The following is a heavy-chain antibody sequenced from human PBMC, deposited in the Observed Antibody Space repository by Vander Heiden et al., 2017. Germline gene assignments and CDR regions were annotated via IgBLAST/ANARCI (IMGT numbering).Heavy chain of an antibody. J-gene: IGHJ4*02. CDR1: GFTFSSYG. CDR2: ISYDGSNK. Sequence: QVQLVESGGGVVQPGRSLRLPCAASGFTFSSYGTHWVRQAPGKGLEWVAVISYDGSNKYYADSVKGRFTISRDNSKNTLYLQMNSLRAEDTAVYYCAKDVELPGYCSSTSCGIIDYWGQGTLVTVSS. V-gene: IGHV3-30*18. CDR3: AKDVELPGYCSSTSCGIIDY. D-gene: IGHD2-2*01.